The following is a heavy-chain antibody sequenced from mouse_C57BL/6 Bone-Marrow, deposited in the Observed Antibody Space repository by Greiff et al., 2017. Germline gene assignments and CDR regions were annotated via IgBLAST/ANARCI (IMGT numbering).Heavy chain of an antibody. Sequence: EVKLQESGGGLVQPGGSMKLSCVASGFTFSNYWMNWVRQSPEKGLEWVAQIRLKSDNYATHYAESVKGRFTISRDDSKSRVYLQMNNLRAEDTGIYYCTGLHGGYWGQGTTLTVSS. J-gene: IGHJ2*01. V-gene: IGHV6-3*01. CDR3: TGLHGGY. CDR1: GFTFSNYW. D-gene: IGHD1-1*01. CDR2: IRLKSDNYAT.